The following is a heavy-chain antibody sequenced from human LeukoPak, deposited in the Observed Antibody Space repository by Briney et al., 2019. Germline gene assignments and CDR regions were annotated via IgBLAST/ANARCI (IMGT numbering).Heavy chain of an antibody. Sequence: SETLSLTCAVSGGSISSSNWWNWVRQPPGKGLEWIGQIYHSGSTNYNPSLKTRVTISVDKSKSQFSLNLTSVTAADTAVYYCARHRSKWLQSSFDYWGQGTLVTVSS. D-gene: IGHD5-24*01. CDR2: IYHSGST. V-gene: IGHV4-4*02. CDR1: GGSISSSNW. J-gene: IGHJ4*02. CDR3: ARHRSKWLQSSFDY.